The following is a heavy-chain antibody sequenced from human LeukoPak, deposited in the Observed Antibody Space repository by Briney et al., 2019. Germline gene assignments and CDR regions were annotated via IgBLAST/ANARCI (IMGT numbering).Heavy chain of an antibody. CDR1: GYTFTSYY. CDR3: ARGVPRIYGSGSYPPNFDY. J-gene: IGHJ4*02. D-gene: IGHD3-10*01. Sequence: GASVKVSCKASGYTFTSYYMYWVRQAPGQGLEWMGIINPSGGSTSYAQKFQGRVTMTRDTSTSTVYMELSSLRSEDTAVYYCARGVPRIYGSGSYPPNFDYWGQGTLVTVSS. CDR2: INPSGGST. V-gene: IGHV1-46*01.